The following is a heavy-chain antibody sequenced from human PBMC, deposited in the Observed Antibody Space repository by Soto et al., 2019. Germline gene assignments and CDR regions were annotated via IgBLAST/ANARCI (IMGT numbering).Heavy chain of an antibody. CDR1: GDSISSSKW. CDR3: AREGGESSDGLYYFDS. V-gene: IGHV4-4*02. CDR2: IYHTGPT. J-gene: IGHJ4*02. Sequence: PSETLSLTCAVSGDSISSSKWWNWVRQPPGKGLEWIGEIYHTGPTNYNPSVKSRATISVDKSKNHFSLSLSSVTAADTAVYFCAREGGESSDGLYYFDSWGQGSLVTVSS. D-gene: IGHD3-16*01.